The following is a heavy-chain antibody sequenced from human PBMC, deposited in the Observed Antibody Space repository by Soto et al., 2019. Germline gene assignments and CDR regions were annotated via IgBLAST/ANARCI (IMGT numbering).Heavy chain of an antibody. V-gene: IGHV3-30*18. CDR3: AKPQSMVYAITSRGYFDY. J-gene: IGHJ4*02. CDR1: GFTFSSYG. Sequence: QVQLVESGGGVVQPGRSLRLSCAASGFTFSSYGMHWVRQAPGKGLEWVAVISYDGSNKYYADSVKGRFTISRDNSKNTLYLQMNSLRAEDTAVYYCAKPQSMVYAITSRGYFDYWGQGTLVTVSS. D-gene: IGHD2-8*01. CDR2: ISYDGSNK.